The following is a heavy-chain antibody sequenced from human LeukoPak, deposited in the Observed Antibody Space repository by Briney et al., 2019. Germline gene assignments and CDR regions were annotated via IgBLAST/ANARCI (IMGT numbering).Heavy chain of an antibody. Sequence: GESLKISCKGSGFSFTSYWIGWVRQIPGKGLEWMWIIYPGDCDTRYSPSFQGQVTISADKSISTAYLQWSSLKASDTAMYYYARPRGGYGDYYFDYWGQGTLVTVSS. V-gene: IGHV5-51*01. J-gene: IGHJ4*02. CDR3: ARPRGGYGDYYFDY. CDR2: IYPGDCDT. D-gene: IGHD4-17*01. CDR1: GFSFTSYW.